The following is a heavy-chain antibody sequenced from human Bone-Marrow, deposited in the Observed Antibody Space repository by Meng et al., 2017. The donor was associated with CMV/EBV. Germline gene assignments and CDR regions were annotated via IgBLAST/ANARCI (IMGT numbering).Heavy chain of an antibody. CDR1: GYSFTSYG. D-gene: IGHD2-15*01. J-gene: IGHJ4*02. CDR2: IYPCDSDA. V-gene: IGHV5-51*01. CDR3: ARRPLGGPQPIDY. Sequence: CKTSGYSFTSYGIGWVRQVPGKGLEWMGIIYPCDSDARYTPSFQGQVTISADKSINTAYLQWSSLKASDTAMYYCARRPLGGPQPIDYWGQGTLVTVSS.